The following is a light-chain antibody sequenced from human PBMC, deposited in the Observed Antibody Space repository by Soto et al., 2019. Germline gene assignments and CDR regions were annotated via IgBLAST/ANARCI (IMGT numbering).Light chain of an antibody. CDR1: SSNIGNNV. Sequence: QPVLTQPPSVSEAPRQRVTISCSGNSSNIGNNVVNWYQQFPGKAPKLLIYYDHLRPSGVSDRFSGSKSGSSASLAINGLQSEDEADYYCAAWDDSLNGVVLGGGTKLTVL. V-gene: IGLV1-36*01. J-gene: IGLJ2*01. CDR3: AAWDDSLNGVV. CDR2: YDH.